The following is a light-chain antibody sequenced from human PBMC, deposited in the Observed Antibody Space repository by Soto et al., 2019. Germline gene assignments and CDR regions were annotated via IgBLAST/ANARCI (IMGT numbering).Light chain of an antibody. CDR1: QSVSSN. J-gene: IGKJ5*01. CDR2: GAS. V-gene: IGKV3-15*01. CDR3: QQYNNWPPIT. Sequence: IVLTQSQATLCVCAGERATISCRASQSVSSNLAWYQQKPGQAPRLLIYGASTRATGIPARSSGSGSGTEFTLTISSLQSEDFAVYYCQQYNNWPPITFGQGTRLEIK.